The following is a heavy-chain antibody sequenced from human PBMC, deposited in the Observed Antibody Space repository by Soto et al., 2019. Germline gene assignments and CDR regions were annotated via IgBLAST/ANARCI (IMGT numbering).Heavy chain of an antibody. CDR3: AREYYYGSGSYYIDY. J-gene: IGHJ4*02. D-gene: IGHD3-10*01. V-gene: IGHV4-59*01. CDR1: GGSISSYY. Sequence: SSETLSLTCTVSGGSISSYYWSWIRQPPGKGLEWIGYIYYSGSTNYNPSLKSRVTISVDTSKNQFSLKLSSVTAADTAVYYCAREYYYGSGSYYIDYWGQGTLVTVSS. CDR2: IYYSGST.